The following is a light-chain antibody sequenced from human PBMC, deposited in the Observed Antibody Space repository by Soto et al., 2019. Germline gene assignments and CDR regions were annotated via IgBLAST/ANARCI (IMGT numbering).Light chain of an antibody. CDR2: AVS. J-gene: IGLJ1*01. Sequence: QSALTQPASVSGSPGQSITISCTGTSSDVGLYDYVSWYQQHPGKAPQLMIYAVSNRPSGVSNRVSASKSGNTASLFISGLQAQDEAAYYCSSYTSDSSYVFGSGTKVTVL. V-gene: IGLV2-14*01. CDR1: SSDVGLYDY. CDR3: SSYTSDSSYV.